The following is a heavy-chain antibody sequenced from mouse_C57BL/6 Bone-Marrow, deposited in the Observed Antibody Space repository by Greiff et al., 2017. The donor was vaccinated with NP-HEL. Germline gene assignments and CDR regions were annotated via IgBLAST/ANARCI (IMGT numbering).Heavy chain of an antibody. D-gene: IGHD2-3*01. V-gene: IGHV2-9-1*01. CDR2: IWTGGGT. Sequence: VPVVDPLPVLFSPSQSLSITCTVSGFSLTSYAISWVRQPPGKGLEWLGVIWTGGGTNYNSALKSRLSISKDNSKSQVFLKMNSLQTDDTARYYCARNSLIYDGYFLWYFDVWGTGTTVTVSS. J-gene: IGHJ1*03. CDR1: GFSLTSYA. CDR3: ARNSLIYDGYFLWYFDV.